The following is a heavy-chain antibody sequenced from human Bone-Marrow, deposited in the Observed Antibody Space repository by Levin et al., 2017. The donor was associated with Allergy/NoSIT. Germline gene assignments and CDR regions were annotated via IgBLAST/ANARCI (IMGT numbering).Heavy chain of an antibody. J-gene: IGHJ3*02. V-gene: IGHV5-51*01. CDR1: GYSFTSYW. CDR2: IYPGDSDT. D-gene: IGHD3-3*01. CDR3: ARLERITIFGVVIIGAFDI. Sequence: KVSCKGSGYSFTSYWIGWVRQMPGKGLEWMGIIYPGDSDTRYSPSFQGQVTISADKSISTAYLQWSSLKASDTAMYYCARLERITIFGVVIIGAFDIWGQGTMVTVSS.